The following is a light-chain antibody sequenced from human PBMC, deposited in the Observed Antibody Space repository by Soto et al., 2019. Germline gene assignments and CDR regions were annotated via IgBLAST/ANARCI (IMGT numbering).Light chain of an antibody. Sequence: EIVLTQSPDTLSLSPGESATLSCRASQILTSSDVAWYQKEPGQAHRLLIVGGSKRVTGVPDRFGGSASGTAFTLTISRLTPEVFAVYYGQQYGNSGTLGQGTKVDLK. J-gene: IGKJ1*01. V-gene: IGKV3-20*01. CDR1: QILTSSD. CDR2: GGS. CDR3: QQYGNSGT.